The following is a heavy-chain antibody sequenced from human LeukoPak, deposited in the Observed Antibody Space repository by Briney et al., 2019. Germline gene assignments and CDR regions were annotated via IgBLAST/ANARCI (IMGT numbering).Heavy chain of an antibody. V-gene: IGHV4-30-2*01. J-gene: IGHJ5*02. CDR2: IYHSGST. Sequence: SSETLSLTCAVSGGSISSGGYSWSWIRQPPGKGLEWIGYIYHSGSTYYNPSLKSRVTISVDRSKNQFSLKLSSVTAADTAVYYCARARLWFDPWGQGTLVTVSS. CDR1: GGSISSGGYS. CDR3: ARARLWFDP.